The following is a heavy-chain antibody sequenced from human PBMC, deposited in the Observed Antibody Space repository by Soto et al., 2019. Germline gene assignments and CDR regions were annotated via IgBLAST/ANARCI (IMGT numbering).Heavy chain of an antibody. CDR3: ARVETWNYGEGHYGMDV. J-gene: IGHJ6*02. Sequence: QVQLVQSGAEVKKPGASVKVSCKASGYTFTSYGISWVRQAPGQGLEWMGWISAYNGNTNYAQKLQGRVTMTTDTTISPAYMEPRSLRSDNRAVYYCARVETWNYGEGHYGMDVWGQGTKVTVSS. CDR1: GYTFTSYG. V-gene: IGHV1-18*01. CDR2: ISAYNGNT. D-gene: IGHD1-7*01.